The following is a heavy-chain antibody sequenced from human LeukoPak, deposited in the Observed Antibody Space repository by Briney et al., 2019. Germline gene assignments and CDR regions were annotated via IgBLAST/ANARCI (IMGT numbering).Heavy chain of an antibody. CDR3: ARLLSPGWFDP. Sequence: SETLSLTCTVSGGSIISSASYWAWIRQPPGKGLEWIANVYYNGDTYYKSSLYSRVTISADTSKNQFSLNLRSVTAADTAVYYCARLLSPGWFDPWGQGTLVTVSS. CDR1: GGSIISSASY. D-gene: IGHD2/OR15-2a*01. V-gene: IGHV4-39*01. CDR2: VYYNGDT. J-gene: IGHJ5*02.